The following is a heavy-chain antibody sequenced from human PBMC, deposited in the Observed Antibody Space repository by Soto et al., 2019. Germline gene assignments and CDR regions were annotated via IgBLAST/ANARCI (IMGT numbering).Heavy chain of an antibody. J-gene: IGHJ3*02. D-gene: IGHD5-12*01. CDR1: GFTFSSYG. Sequence: QVQLVESGGGVVQPGRSLRLSCAASGFTFSSYGMHWVRQAPGKGLEWVAVIWYDGSNKYYADSVKGRFTISRDNCKNTLYMQMNSLRAEDTAVYYCAREDIVATLGDAFDIWGQGTMVTVSS. CDR3: AREDIVATLGDAFDI. V-gene: IGHV3-33*01. CDR2: IWYDGSNK.